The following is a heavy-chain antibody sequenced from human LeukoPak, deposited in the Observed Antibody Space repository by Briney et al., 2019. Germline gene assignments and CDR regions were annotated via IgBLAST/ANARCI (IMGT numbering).Heavy chain of an antibody. V-gene: IGHV4-31*03. Sequence: SETLSLTCTVSGGSISSGGYYWSWIRQHPGTGLEWIGYIYYSGSTYYNPSLKSRVSISVDTSKNQFSLKLSSVTAADTAVYYCARGAPLDGKGYWGQGTLVTVSS. D-gene: IGHD4-17*01. CDR1: GGSISSGGYY. J-gene: IGHJ4*02. CDR3: ARGAPLDGKGY. CDR2: IYYSGST.